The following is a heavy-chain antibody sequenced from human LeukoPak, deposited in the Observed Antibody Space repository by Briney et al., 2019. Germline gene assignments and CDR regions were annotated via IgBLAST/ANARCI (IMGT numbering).Heavy chain of an antibody. D-gene: IGHD6-19*01. Sequence: SQTLSLTCTVSGGSISSGDYYWSWIRQPPGKGLEWIGYIYYSGSTYYNPSLKSRVNISVDTSKNQFSLKLSSVTAADTAVYYCARLYSSGWSLDYWGQGTLVTVSS. CDR1: GGSISSGDYY. J-gene: IGHJ4*02. V-gene: IGHV4-30-4*01. CDR3: ARLYSSGWSLDY. CDR2: IYYSGST.